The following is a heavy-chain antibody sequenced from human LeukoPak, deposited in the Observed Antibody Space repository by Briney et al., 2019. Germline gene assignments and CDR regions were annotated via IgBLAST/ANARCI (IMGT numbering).Heavy chain of an antibody. J-gene: IGHJ5*02. CDR3: AKAGSYYDTLYDA. Sequence: SQTLSLTCAVSGGSISSGGYSWSWIRQHPGKGLEWIGYIYYSGSTYYNPSLKSRVTISVDTSKNQFSLKLSSVTAADTAVYYCAKAGSYYDTLYDAWGQGTLVTVSS. CDR1: GGSISSGGYS. CDR2: IYYSGST. D-gene: IGHD3-22*01. V-gene: IGHV4-31*11.